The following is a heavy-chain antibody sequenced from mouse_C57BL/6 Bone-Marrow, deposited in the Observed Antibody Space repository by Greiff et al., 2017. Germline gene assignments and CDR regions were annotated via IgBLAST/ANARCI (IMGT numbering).Heavy chain of an antibody. J-gene: IGHJ3*01. CDR1: GYAFTDYL. V-gene: IGHV1-54*01. CDR2: INPGSGGT. Sequence: VQLQQSGAELVRPGTSVKVSCTASGYAFTDYLIEWVKQRPGQGLEWIGVINPGSGGTNYTEKFQGKATLTADKSSTTAYLQLSSLTSEVSAGYFCARSGFGNYCGSSLWFAYWGQGTLVTVSA. CDR3: ARSGFGNYCGSSLWFAY. D-gene: IGHD1-1*01.